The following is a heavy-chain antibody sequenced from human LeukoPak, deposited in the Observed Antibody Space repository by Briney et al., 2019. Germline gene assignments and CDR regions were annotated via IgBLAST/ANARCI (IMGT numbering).Heavy chain of an antibody. CDR1: GYTFTNYG. V-gene: IGHV1-18*01. Sequence: ASVKVSCKASGYTFTNYGINWVRQAPGQGLEWMGWISAYNGNTNYTQNLQGRVTMTTDTSTSTAYMELRSLRSDDSAVYYCARSIRPSGSHYPEPNHGMDVWGQGTTVTVSS. J-gene: IGHJ6*02. CDR2: ISAYNGNT. D-gene: IGHD3-10*01. CDR3: ARSIRPSGSHYPEPNHGMDV.